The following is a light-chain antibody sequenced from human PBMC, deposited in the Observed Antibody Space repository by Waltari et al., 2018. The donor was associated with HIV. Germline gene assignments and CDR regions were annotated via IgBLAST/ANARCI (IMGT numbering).Light chain of an antibody. J-gene: IGLJ3*02. Sequence: QSPLHQPASVSASPGQSITIPCTGVSHEVDFYHFVSWYQQRPGKPPQLIIYAASRRPSGISSRFVGSKSGVTASLTISGLQAEDEAVYFCSSFASQGSPMFGGGTKLTVL. CDR2: AAS. CDR1: SHEVDFYHF. CDR3: SSFASQGSPM. V-gene: IGLV2-14*03.